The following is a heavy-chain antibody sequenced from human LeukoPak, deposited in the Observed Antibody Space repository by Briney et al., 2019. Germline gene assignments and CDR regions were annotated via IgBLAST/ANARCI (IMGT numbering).Heavy chain of an antibody. J-gene: IGHJ4*02. CDR1: GFTFSSYW. CDR2: ISTDGSST. CDR3: ARDGPKLETTIDY. D-gene: IGHD1-1*01. Sequence: GGSLRLSCAVSGFTFSSYWMHWVRQAPGKGLVWVSRISTDGSSTSYADSVKGRFTISRDNAKNTLYLQMNSLRAEDTAVYYCARDGPKLETTIDYWGQGTLVTVSS. V-gene: IGHV3-74*01.